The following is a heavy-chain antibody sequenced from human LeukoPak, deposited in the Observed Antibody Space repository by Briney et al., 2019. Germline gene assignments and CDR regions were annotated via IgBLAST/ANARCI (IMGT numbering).Heavy chain of an antibody. CDR1: GFTFSSYS. J-gene: IGHJ4*02. D-gene: IGHD1-26*01. V-gene: IGHV3-15*01. CDR3: TTDRPDAYGTIGGIDY. Sequence: PGGSLRLSSAASGFTFSSYSMNWVRQAPGKGLEWVGRIKSKTDGGTTDYAAPVKGRFTISRDDSKNTLYLQMNSLKTEDTAVYYCTTDRPDAYGTIGGIDYWGQGTLVTVSS. CDR2: IKSKTDGGTT.